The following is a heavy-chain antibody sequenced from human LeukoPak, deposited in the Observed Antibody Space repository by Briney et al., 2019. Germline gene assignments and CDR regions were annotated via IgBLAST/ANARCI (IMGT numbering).Heavy chain of an antibody. CDR2: ISGSGGST. CDR1: GFTFSSNA. Sequence: SGGSLRLSCAASGFTFSSNAMSWVRQAPGKGLEWVSAISGSGGSTYYADSVKGRFTISRDNSKNTLYLQMNSLRAEDTAVYYCARDQPGTYTLSSTWGQGTLVTVSS. J-gene: IGHJ5*02. CDR3: ARDQPGTYTLSST. V-gene: IGHV3-23*01. D-gene: IGHD6-19*01.